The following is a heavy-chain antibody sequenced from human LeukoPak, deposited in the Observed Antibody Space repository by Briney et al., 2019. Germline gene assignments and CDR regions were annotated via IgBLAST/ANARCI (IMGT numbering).Heavy chain of an antibody. CDR1: GGSISSSSYY. CDR2: ISYSGST. CDR3: ARGNSSVWTPDAFDI. D-gene: IGHD6-19*01. V-gene: IGHV4-39*07. Sequence: SETLSLTCTVSGGSISSSSYYWGWIRQPPGKGLDWIGSISYSGSTYYNPSLKSRVTISVDTSKNQFSLKLSSVTAADTAVYYCARGNSSVWTPDAFDIWGQGTIVTVSS. J-gene: IGHJ3*02.